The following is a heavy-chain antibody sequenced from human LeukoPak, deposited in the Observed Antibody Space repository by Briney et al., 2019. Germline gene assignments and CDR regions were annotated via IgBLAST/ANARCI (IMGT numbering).Heavy chain of an antibody. CDR3: ATYYPDY. J-gene: IGHJ4*02. Sequence: VESGGGVVQPGRSLRLSCAASGFTFSSYGMHWVRQAPGKGLEWVAVISYDGSNKYYADSVKGRFTISRDNSKNTLYLQMNSLRAEDTAVYYCATYYPDYWGQGTLVTVSS. V-gene: IGHV3-30*03. CDR1: GFTFSSYG. D-gene: IGHD3-10*01. CDR2: ISYDGSNK.